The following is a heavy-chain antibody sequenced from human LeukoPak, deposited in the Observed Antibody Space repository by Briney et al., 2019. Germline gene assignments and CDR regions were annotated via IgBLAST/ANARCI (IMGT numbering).Heavy chain of an antibody. CDR3: ARDLGDIVVVPAAINLIYYGMDV. Sequence: GRSLRLSCAVSGFTFSSYAMHWVRQAPGKGLEWVAVISYDGSNKYYADSVKGRFTISRDNSKNTLYLQMNSLRAEDTAVYYCARDLGDIVVVPAAINLIYYGMDVWGQGTTVTVSS. D-gene: IGHD2-2*01. J-gene: IGHJ6*02. CDR2: ISYDGSNK. V-gene: IGHV3-30-3*01. CDR1: GFTFSSYA.